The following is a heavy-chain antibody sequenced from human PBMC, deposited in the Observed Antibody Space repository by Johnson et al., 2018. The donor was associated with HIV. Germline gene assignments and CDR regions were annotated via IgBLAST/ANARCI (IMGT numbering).Heavy chain of an antibody. CDR2: NSWNSGRL. J-gene: IGHJ3*02. CDR1: GFTFDDYA. Sequence: VQLVESGGGVVRPGGSLRLSCAASGFTFDDYAMHWVRQAPGKGLEWVSGNSWNSGRLGYVDSVKGRFTISRDNAKNSLYLQMNSLRAEDTALYYCAGLSVRGSAGACEIWRQGTLVTVCS. CDR3: AGLSVRGSAGACEI. V-gene: IGHV3-9*01. D-gene: IGHD3-10*01.